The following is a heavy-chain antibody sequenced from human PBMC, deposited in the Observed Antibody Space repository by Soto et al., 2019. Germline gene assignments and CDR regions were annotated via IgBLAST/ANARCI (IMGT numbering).Heavy chain of an antibody. V-gene: IGHV4-59*08. D-gene: IGHD3-10*01. CDR2: IYYSGST. J-gene: IGHJ4*02. CDR1: GGSISSYY. CDR3: ARRSLSITMVLGVLRPLYYFDY. Sequence: QVQLQESGPGLVKPSETLSLTCTVSGGSISSYYWSWIRQPPGKGLEWIGYIYYSGSTNYNPSLRRRVTLSVGTSKNQFSLKLSSVTAADTALYYCARRSLSITMVLGVLRPLYYFDYCGQGTIVSVSS.